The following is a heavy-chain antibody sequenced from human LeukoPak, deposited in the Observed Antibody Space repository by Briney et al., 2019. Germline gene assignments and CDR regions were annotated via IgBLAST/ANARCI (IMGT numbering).Heavy chain of an antibody. CDR3: ANEWPFDY. CDR2: ISYDGSNK. CDR1: GFTFSNYA. J-gene: IGHJ4*02. Sequence: PGGSLRLSCAAPGFTFSNYAMHWVRQAPGKGLEWVAVISYDGSNKYYADSVKGRFTISRDNSKNTLYLQMNSLRAEDTAVYYCANEWPFDYWGQGTLVTASS. V-gene: IGHV3-30-3*02. D-gene: IGHD5-12*01.